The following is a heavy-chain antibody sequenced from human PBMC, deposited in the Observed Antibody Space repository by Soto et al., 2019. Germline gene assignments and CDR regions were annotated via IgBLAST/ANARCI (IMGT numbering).Heavy chain of an antibody. CDR3: ASPGYSGYDPPYYYYYGMDV. J-gene: IGHJ6*02. Sequence: PGESLKISCKGSGYSFTSYWIGWVRQMPGKGLEWMGIIYPGDSDTRYSPSFQGQVTISADKSISTAYLQWSSLKASDTAMYYCASPGYSGYDPPYYYYYGMDVWGQGTTVTVSS. CDR1: GYSFTSYW. V-gene: IGHV5-51*01. D-gene: IGHD5-12*01. CDR2: IYPGDSDT.